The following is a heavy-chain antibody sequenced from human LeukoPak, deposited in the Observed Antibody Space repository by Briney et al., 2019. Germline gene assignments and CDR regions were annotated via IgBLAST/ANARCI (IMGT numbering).Heavy chain of an antibody. CDR3: ARRGGSGSRYYMDV. D-gene: IGHD3-10*01. Sequence: PGGSLRLSRAASGFTFSSYSMNWVRQAPGKGLEWVSYISSSSSTIYYADSVKGRFTISRDNAKNSPYLQMNSLRAEDTAVYYCARRGGSGSRYYMDVWGKGTTVTVSS. V-gene: IGHV3-48*01. CDR1: GFTFSSYS. CDR2: ISSSSSTI. J-gene: IGHJ6*03.